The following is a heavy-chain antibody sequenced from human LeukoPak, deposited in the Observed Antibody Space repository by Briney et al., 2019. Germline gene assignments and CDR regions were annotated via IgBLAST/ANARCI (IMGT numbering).Heavy chain of an antibody. CDR1: GGSISSCGYY. CDR3: ARGTTVTAIFDY. J-gene: IGHJ4*02. Sequence: SETLSLTCTVSGGSISSCGYYWSWIRQHPGKGLEWIGYIYYSGSTYYNPSLKSRVTISVDTSKNQFSLKLSSVTAADTAVYYCARGTTVTAIFDYWGQGTLVTVSS. D-gene: IGHD4-11*01. CDR2: IYYSGST. V-gene: IGHV4-31*03.